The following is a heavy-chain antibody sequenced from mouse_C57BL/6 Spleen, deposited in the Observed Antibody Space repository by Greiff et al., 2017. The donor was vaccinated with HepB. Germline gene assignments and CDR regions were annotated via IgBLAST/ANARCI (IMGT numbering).Heavy chain of an antibody. V-gene: IGHV1-7*01. CDR3: ARITTVVADYFDD. J-gene: IGHJ2*01. CDR2: INPSSGYT. D-gene: IGHD1-1*01. CDR1: GYTFTSYW. Sequence: QVQLKQSGAELAKPGASVKLSCKASGYTFTSYWMHWVKQRPGQGLEWIGYINPSSGYTTYNQKFKDKATLTADKSSSTAYMQRSSLTYEDSAVYYCARITTVVADYFDDGGEGTTLTVSS.